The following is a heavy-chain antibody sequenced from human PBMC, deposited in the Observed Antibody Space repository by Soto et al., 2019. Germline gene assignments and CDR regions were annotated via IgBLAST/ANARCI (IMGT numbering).Heavy chain of an antibody. CDR2: ISAYNGNT. CDR1: GYTFTSYG. CDR3: GRDDHYCSSTSCHHDAFDI. V-gene: IGHV1-18*01. D-gene: IGHD2-2*01. Sequence: ASVKVSCKASGYTFTSYGISWVRQAPGQGLEWMGWISAYNGNTNYAQKLQGRVTMTTDTSTSTAYMELRSLRSDDTAVYYCGRDDHYCSSTSCHHDAFDIWGQGTMVTVSS. J-gene: IGHJ3*02.